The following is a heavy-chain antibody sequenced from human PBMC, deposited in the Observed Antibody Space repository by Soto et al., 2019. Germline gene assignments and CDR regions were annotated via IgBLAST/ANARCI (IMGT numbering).Heavy chain of an antibody. D-gene: IGHD2-21*02. Sequence: GGSLRLSCAASGFTFSRYYMHWVRQVPGKGLVWVSRINSDGSGTKYADSVEDRFTIARDNAKNTLYLQMNSLRAEDTAMYYCTRGYCGGGCYSYDYWGLGTLVTVSS. CDR3: TRGYCGGGCYSYDY. J-gene: IGHJ4*02. CDR2: INSDGSGT. CDR1: GFTFSRYY. V-gene: IGHV3-74*03.